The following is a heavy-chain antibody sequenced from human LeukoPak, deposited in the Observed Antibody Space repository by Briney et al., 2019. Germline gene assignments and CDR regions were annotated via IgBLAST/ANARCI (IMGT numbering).Heavy chain of an antibody. D-gene: IGHD1-26*01. CDR3: ARVTAGATTLNYYYYSMDV. CDR2: ITSTSAYR. V-gene: IGHV3-21*01. CDR1: GFAFNSYT. Sequence: PGGSLRLSCVGSGFAFNSYTITWVRQAPGKGLEWVSSITSTSAYRQYADSVRGRFTISRDNAKNSLYLQMNSLGAEDTAVYHCARVTAGATTLNYYYYSMDVWGKGTTATVSS. J-gene: IGHJ6*03.